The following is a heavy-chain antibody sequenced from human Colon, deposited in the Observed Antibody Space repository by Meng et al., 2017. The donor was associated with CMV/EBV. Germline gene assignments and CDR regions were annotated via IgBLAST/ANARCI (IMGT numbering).Heavy chain of an antibody. CDR1: GGSFRNHY. V-gene: IGHV4-34*01. D-gene: IGHD3-10*01. Sequence: QLRQLGAGPWKPWETVSLACVVSGGSFRNHYWSRIRRAPGKGLRWIGDIHRSEIINHNPSVKRLVTISIDTSKNQFSLKLSSVTAADTALYYCAGGTYQAWEVLYFWGQGTLVTVSS. CDR3: AGGTYQAWEVLYF. J-gene: IGHJ4*02. CDR2: IHRSEII.